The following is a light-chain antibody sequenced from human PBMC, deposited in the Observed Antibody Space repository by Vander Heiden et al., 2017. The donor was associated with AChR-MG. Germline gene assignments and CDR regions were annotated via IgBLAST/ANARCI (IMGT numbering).Light chain of an antibody. J-gene: IGKJ4*01. V-gene: IGKV1-5*03. CDR2: KAS. CDR1: QSIGDW. CDR3: QQCYDYPLT. Sequence: DIRMTQSPSTLAASVGDRVTIPCRASQSIGDWLAWYQQEPGKAPTVLIYKASSLESGVPSRFSGSGSGTEFALTISSLQPDDFATYYCQQCYDYPLTFGGGTKVEIK.